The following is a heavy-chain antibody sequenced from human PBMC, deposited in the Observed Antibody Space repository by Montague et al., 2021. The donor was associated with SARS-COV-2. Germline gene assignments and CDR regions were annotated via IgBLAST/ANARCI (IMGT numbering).Heavy chain of an antibody. V-gene: IGHV3-23*01. J-gene: IGHJ5*02. CDR2: IDAGGGAV. CDR3: ARRNSGQHLVGSGWFDP. Sequence: SLRLSCAASGFTFSSYTMNWVRQAPGKGLEWLSGIDAGGGAVFDADSVKGRFTTSRDNYKNTLYLQMNSLTADDTAVYYCARRNSGQHLVGSGWFDPWGQGTLVTVSS. CDR1: GFTFSSYT. D-gene: IGHD5-12*01.